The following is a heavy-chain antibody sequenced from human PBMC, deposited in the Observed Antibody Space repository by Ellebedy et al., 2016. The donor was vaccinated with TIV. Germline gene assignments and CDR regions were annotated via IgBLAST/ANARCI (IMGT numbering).Heavy chain of an antibody. CDR3: TTVYRYNYDSV. D-gene: IGHD5-18*01. CDR1: GFTFSNAW. V-gene: IGHV3-15*01. CDR2: IKSKTDGGAA. J-gene: IGHJ4*02. Sequence: GGSLRLSCAASGFTFSNAWMNWVRQAPGKGLEWVGRIKSKTDGGAADYAAPVQGRFTISRDDSKNTLYLQMNSLKTEDTAVYFCTTVYRYNYDSVWGQGTPVTVSS.